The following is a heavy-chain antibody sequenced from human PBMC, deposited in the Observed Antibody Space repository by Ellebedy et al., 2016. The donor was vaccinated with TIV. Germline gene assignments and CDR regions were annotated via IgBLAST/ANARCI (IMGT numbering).Heavy chain of an antibody. Sequence: GESLKISCKGSGYNFNNYWIGWVRQVPGKGLEWMGTMNPRDSETRYSPSFQSQVTISADKSINTAYLQWSSLKASDTAIYYCARQGDSGCFDPWGQGTLVTVSS. CDR1: GYNFNNYW. D-gene: IGHD6-19*01. V-gene: IGHV5-51*01. J-gene: IGHJ5*02. CDR3: ARQGDSGCFDP. CDR2: MNPRDSET.